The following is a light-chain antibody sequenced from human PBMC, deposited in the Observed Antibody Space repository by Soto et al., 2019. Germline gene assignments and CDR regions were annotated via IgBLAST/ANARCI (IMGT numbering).Light chain of an antibody. V-gene: IGKV3-11*01. Sequence: EIVLTQSPATLSLSPGERATLSCRASQSVSSYFAWYQQKPGQAPRLLIYDASNRATGIPARFSGSGSGTDFTLTISSLEPEVFAVYYCQQRSIWPLTFGQGTKV. CDR3: QQRSIWPLT. CDR1: QSVSSY. CDR2: DAS. J-gene: IGKJ1*01.